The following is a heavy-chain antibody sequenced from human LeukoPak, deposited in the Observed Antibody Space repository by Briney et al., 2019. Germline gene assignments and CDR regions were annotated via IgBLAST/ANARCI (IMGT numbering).Heavy chain of an antibody. CDR1: GFTFSNFG. D-gene: IGHD2-2*01. J-gene: IGHJ6*03. CDR3: ASSGCSSTSCYYYYYYYMDV. V-gene: IGHV3-21*01. CDR2: ISSSSSYI. Sequence: GGSLRLSCAASGFTFSNFGMNWVRQAPGKGLEWVSSISSSSSYIYYADSVKGRFTISRDNAKNSLYLQMNSLRAEDTAVYYCASSGCSSTSCYYYYYYYMDVWGKGTTVTVSS.